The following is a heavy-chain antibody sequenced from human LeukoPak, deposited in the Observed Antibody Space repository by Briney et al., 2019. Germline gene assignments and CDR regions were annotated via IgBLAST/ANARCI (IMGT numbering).Heavy chain of an antibody. V-gene: IGHV3-30*02. CDR1: GFTFSSSA. CDR2: IAHHGNNK. D-gene: IGHD2-8*02. J-gene: IGHJ4*02. Sequence: GSLRLSCGASGFTFSSSAMHWVRQGPGKGLEWVAYIAHHGNNKYYADSVKGRFTISRDNSKGSPYLQMNSLRADDTAVYYCAKDGSWSCTDWGQGTLVRVSS. CDR3: AKDGSWSCTD.